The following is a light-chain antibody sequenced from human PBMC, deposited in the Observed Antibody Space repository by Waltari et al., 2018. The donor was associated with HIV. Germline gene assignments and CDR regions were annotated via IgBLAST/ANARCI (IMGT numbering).Light chain of an antibody. V-gene: IGKV3-20*01. CDR2: DAS. Sequence: EIVLTQSPGTLSLSPGERATLSCRASQSVSSSYLAWYQQKPGQTPRLLIYDASNRATGIPDRFSGSGSGTDFTLTISRLEPGDFAVYSCQQYGSSPYTFGQGTKLEIK. CDR1: QSVSSSY. CDR3: QQYGSSPYT. J-gene: IGKJ2*01.